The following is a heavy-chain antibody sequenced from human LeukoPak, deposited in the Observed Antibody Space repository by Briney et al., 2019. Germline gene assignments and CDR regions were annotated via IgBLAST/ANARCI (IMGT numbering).Heavy chain of an antibody. D-gene: IGHD4-17*01. J-gene: IGHJ4*02. Sequence: GGSLRLSCAASGFTFSTYPMHWVRQAPGKGLEYVAAITSNGNSAYYANSVKGRFTISRDNSKNTLYLQMGSLRAEDMAVYYCARRRGDQEFYYFDNWGQGTLVTVSA. V-gene: IGHV3-64*01. CDR1: GFTFSTYP. CDR3: ARRRGDQEFYYFDN. CDR2: ITSNGNSA.